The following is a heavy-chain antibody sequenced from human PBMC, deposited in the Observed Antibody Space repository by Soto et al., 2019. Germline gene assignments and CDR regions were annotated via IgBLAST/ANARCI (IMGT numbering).Heavy chain of an antibody. CDR2: IYHSGST. V-gene: IGHV4-4*02. CDR3: AKQHFPAVSGPDY. D-gene: IGHD6-25*01. Sequence: QVQLQESGPGLVMPSGTLSLTCSVSGGSISSNNWWSGVLHPPGKGLEWIWEIYHSGSTNNNPFLKSRVTISVDTPTNQFSLKLSFVTAADTALYYCAKQHFPAVSGPDYWGQGTLVTVSS. CDR1: GGSISSNNW. J-gene: IGHJ4*02.